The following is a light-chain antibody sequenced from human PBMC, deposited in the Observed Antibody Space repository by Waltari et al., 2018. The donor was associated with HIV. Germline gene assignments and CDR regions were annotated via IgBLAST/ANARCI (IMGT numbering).Light chain of an antibody. J-gene: IGLJ2*01. Sequence: QSALTQPASVSGSPGQSITISCTGTSSDVGSYNFVSWYQQHPGNAPKLIIYEGDKRPSGVSYRFSGSKSGSTASLTISGLHAEDEADYYCCSYAGSSTYVVFGGGTQLTVL. CDR2: EGD. CDR3: CSYAGSSTYVV. V-gene: IGLV2-23*01. CDR1: SSDVGSYNF.